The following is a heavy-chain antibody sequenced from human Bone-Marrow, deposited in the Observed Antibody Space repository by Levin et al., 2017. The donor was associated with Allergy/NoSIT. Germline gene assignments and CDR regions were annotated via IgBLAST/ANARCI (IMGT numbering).Heavy chain of an antibody. J-gene: IGHJ3*02. V-gene: IGHV3-9*01. CDR3: AKDSAVGLELRGSPNVFDI. CDR1: GFRLNDYA. Sequence: PGGSLRLSCAASGFRLNDYAMHWVRQVPGKGLEWVSGINWDGGSIAYADSIKGRFTISKDNAKNSLYLQMNSLRGDDTALYYCAKDSAVGLELRGSPNVFDIWGQGTMVTISS. D-gene: IGHD1-7*01. CDR2: INWDGGSI.